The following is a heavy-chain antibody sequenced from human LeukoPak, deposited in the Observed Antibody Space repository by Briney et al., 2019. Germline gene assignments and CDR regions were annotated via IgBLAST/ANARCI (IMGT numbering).Heavy chain of an antibody. CDR3: ARDRDSGYFQKYGMDV. V-gene: IGHV3-66*02. J-gene: IGHJ6*02. D-gene: IGHD3-22*01. CDR2: IYSGGST. Sequence: GATLIHHCAASGFNVRSNYMSWVRQATGKGLEWVSVIYSGGSTYYADSVKGRFTISRDNSKNTLYLQMNSLRAEDTAVYYCARDRDSGYFQKYGMDVWGQGTTVCVSS. CDR1: GFNVRSNY.